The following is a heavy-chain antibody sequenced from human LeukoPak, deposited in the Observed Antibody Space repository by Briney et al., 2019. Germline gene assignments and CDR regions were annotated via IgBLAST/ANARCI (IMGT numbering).Heavy chain of an antibody. CDR2: IYYSGST. CDR1: GDSISNSY. D-gene: IGHD2/OR15-2a*01. J-gene: IGHJ4*02. V-gene: IGHV4-59*01. Sequence: PSETLSLTCTVSGDSISNSYWSWIRQPPGKGLEWIAYIYYSGSTNYNPSLKSRVTISIDTSKNQFSLRLSSVTAADTAMYYCARFYRRDHFDYWGQGTLVTVSS. CDR3: ARFYRRDHFDY.